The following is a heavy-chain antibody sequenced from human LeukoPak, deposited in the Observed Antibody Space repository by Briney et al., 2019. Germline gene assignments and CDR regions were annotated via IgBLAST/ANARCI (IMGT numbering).Heavy chain of an antibody. J-gene: IGHJ4*02. CDR1: GGAISSSSYY. CDR3: ARIVASYYFDY. D-gene: IGHD5-12*01. V-gene: IGHV4-39*01. Sequence: PSETLSLTCTVSGGAISSSSYYWGWIRQPPGKRLEWIGSIYYSGSTYYNPSLKSRVTISVDTSKNQFSLKLSSVTAADTAVYYCARIVASYYFDYWGQGTLVTVSS. CDR2: IYYSGST.